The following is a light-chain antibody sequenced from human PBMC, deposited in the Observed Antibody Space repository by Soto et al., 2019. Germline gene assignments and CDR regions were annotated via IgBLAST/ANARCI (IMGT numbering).Light chain of an antibody. Sequence: DIVMTQSPLSLPVTPGEPASISCRSSQSLLHSNGYNYLDWYLQKPGQSPQLLIYLGSNRSSGVPDRFSGSGSGTDFTLKISRVEAEDVGVYHCMQARPGMYTFGQGTKLEIK. CDR3: MQARPGMYT. CDR1: QSLLHSNGYNY. J-gene: IGKJ2*01. V-gene: IGKV2-28*01. CDR2: LGS.